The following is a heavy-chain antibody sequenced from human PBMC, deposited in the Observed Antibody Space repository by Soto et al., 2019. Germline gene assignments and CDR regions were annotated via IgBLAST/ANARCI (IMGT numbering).Heavy chain of an antibody. D-gene: IGHD6-19*01. Sequence: GGSLRLSCAASGFTFSSFTMNWVRQAPGKGLEWVSLISSSSSYIYYADSVKGRFTISRDNAKNSLYLQMNSLRAEDTALYYCAGGDSSGWYTQVDYWGQGTLVTVSS. J-gene: IGHJ4*02. V-gene: IGHV3-21*01. CDR1: GFTFSSFT. CDR3: AGGDSSGWYTQVDY. CDR2: ISSSSSYI.